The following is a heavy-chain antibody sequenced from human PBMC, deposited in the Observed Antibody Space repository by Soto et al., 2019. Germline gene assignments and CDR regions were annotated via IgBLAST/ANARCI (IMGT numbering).Heavy chain of an antibody. CDR3: ARLETLHGDYDY. D-gene: IGHD4-17*01. CDR1: GDSISSGDYY. J-gene: IGHJ4*02. CDR2: IYYSGNT. V-gene: IGHV4-30-4*02. Sequence: PADTLSLTCTVSGDSISSGDYYLSWISQPPGTGQEWNGCIYYSGNTYYNPSLKSRVTISVDTSKNHFSLKLSSVTAADTAVYYCARLETLHGDYDYWGRGTLVTVSS.